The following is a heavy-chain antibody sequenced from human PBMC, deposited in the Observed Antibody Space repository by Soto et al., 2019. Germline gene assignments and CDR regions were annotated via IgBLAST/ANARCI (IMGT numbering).Heavy chain of an antibody. CDR3: ARDAPPVDY. V-gene: IGHV1-18*01. CDR1: GYTFSNYG. CDR2: ISAYNGNT. Sequence: QVQLVQSGAEVKKPGASVKVSCKASGYTFSNYGISWVRQAPGQGLEWMGWISAYNGNTKYAQKLQGRVTMTTDTPTSTAYMELRSVRLDKTDVYYGARDAPPVDYWGEGTPVTVST. J-gene: IGHJ4*02.